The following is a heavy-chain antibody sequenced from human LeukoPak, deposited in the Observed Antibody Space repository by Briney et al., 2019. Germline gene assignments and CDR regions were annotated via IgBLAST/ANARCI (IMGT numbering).Heavy chain of an antibody. V-gene: IGHV1-18*04. CDR2: ISAYNGNT. CDR3: ARDPQIAPDCGGDCYPGD. Sequence: ASVKVSCKASGYTFTGYYMHWVRQAPGQGLEWMGWISAYNGNTNYAQKLQGRVTMTTDTSTSTAYMELRSLRSDDTAVYYCARDPQIAPDCGGDCYPGDWGQGTLVTVSS. J-gene: IGHJ4*02. CDR1: GYTFTGYY. D-gene: IGHD2-21*02.